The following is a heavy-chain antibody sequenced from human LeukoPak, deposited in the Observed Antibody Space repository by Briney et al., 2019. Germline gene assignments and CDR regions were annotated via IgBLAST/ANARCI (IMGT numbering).Heavy chain of an antibody. J-gene: IGHJ5*02. CDR3: ARVGGRSWYDYWFDP. CDR2: IYYSGST. D-gene: IGHD6-13*01. Sequence: SETLSLTCTVSGGSISSYYWSWIRQPPGKGLEWIGYIYYSGSTSYNPSLKSRVTISVDTSKKQFSLKLSSVTAADTAVYYCARVGGRSWYDYWFDPWGQGTLVTVSS. CDR1: GGSISSYY. V-gene: IGHV4-59*01.